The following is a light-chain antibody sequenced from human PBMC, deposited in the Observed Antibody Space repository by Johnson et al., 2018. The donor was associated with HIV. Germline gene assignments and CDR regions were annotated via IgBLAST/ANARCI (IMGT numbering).Light chain of an antibody. V-gene: IGLV1-51*01. CDR3: GTWDSSLSGV. Sequence: QSVLTQPPSVSAAPGQKVTISCSGSSSNIGNNYVSWYQQLPGTAPKLVIYDNNKRPSGIPDRFSGTKSGTSATLGITGLKTGDESDYYCGTWDSSLSGVFGTGTKVTVL. CDR1: SSNIGNNY. J-gene: IGLJ1*01. CDR2: DNN.